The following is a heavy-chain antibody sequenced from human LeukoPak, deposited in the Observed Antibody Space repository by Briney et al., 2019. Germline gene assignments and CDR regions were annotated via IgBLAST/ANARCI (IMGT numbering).Heavy chain of an antibody. CDR3: ARATYSSGWYFAY. Sequence: EASAKVSCKASGYTFTNYAMNWVRQAPGQGLEWMGWINTNTGNPTYAQGFTGRFVFSLDTSVSTAYLQISSLKAEDTAVYYCARATYSSGWYFAYWGQGTLVTVSS. CDR1: GYTFTNYA. CDR2: INTNTGNP. J-gene: IGHJ4*02. D-gene: IGHD6-19*01. V-gene: IGHV7-4-1*02.